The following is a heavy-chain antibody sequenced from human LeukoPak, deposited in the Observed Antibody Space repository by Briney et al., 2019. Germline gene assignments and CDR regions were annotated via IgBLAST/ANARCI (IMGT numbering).Heavy chain of an antibody. Sequence: GGSLRLSCAASGFTFSNCAMSWVRQAPRKGLEWVSTVTNSGSATYYADSVKGRFTISRDNAKKALYLQMNSLRAEDTAVYYCARDLVGGPLNYWGQGTLATVSS. CDR2: VTNSGSAT. D-gene: IGHD2-15*01. V-gene: IGHV3-21*01. CDR3: ARDLVGGPLNY. J-gene: IGHJ4*02. CDR1: GFTFSNCA.